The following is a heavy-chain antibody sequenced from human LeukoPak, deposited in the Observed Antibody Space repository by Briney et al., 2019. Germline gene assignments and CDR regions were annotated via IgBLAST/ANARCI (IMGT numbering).Heavy chain of an antibody. CDR1: GFTFRSYE. D-gene: IGHD2-15*01. Sequence: GGSLRLSCAASGFTFRSYEMNWVRQAPGRGLVWISYISSSGTSIYYADSVKGRFTISRDNAKNSLYLQMNSLRAEDTAVYYCARGPPKGYCSGDTCYYYYGMDVWGQGTTVTVSS. J-gene: IGHJ6*02. V-gene: IGHV3-48*03. CDR2: ISSSGTSI. CDR3: ARGPPKGYCSGDTCYYYYGMDV.